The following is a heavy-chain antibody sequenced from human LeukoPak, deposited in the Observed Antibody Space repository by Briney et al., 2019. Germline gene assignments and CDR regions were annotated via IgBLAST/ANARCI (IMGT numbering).Heavy chain of an antibody. J-gene: IGHJ3*02. CDR2: IYYSGST. Sequence: SDTLSLTCAVSGYSISSSFYYWGWIRQPPGKGLEWIGSIYYSGSTYYNPSLKSRVTISVDTSKNQFSLKLSSVTAADMAVYYCARNPYYYGSGSYYNSAFDIWGQGTMVTVSS. V-gene: IGHV4-39*01. CDR3: ARNPYYYGSGSYYNSAFDI. CDR1: GYSISSSFYY. D-gene: IGHD3-10*01.